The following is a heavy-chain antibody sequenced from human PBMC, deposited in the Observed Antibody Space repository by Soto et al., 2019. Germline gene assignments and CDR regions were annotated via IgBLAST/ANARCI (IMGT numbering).Heavy chain of an antibody. D-gene: IGHD3-3*01. CDR2: IYYSGST. Sequence: SSETLSLTCTVSGGSISSSSYYWGWIRQPPGKGLEWIGSIYYSGSTYYNPSLKSRVTISVDTSKNQFSLKLSSVTAADTAVYYCATPFTYDFWSGSPSNWSFDLWGRCNRVTVS. CDR3: ATPFTYDFWSGSPSNWSFDL. J-gene: IGHJ2*01. CDR1: GGSISSSSYY. V-gene: IGHV4-39*01.